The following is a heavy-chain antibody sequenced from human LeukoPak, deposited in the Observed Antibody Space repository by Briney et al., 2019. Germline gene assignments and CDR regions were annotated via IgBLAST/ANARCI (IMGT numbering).Heavy chain of an antibody. CDR3: ARDLAPYCSGGRCSTFDS. V-gene: IGHV3-21*01. CDR1: GFTFSSYT. Sequence: PGGSLRLPCAASGFTFSSYTMNWVRQAPGKGLEWVSSISSSSSYIYYADSVKGRFTISRDNAKNSLYLQMNSLRAEDTAVYYCARDLAPYCSGGRCSTFDSWGQGTLVTVSS. D-gene: IGHD2-15*01. J-gene: IGHJ4*02. CDR2: ISSSSSYI.